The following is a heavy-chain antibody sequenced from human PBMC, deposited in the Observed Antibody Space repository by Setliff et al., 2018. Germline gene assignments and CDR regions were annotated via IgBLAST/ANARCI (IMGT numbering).Heavy chain of an antibody. CDR3: ARQAIFGSDAFDI. D-gene: IGHD3-3*01. V-gene: IGHV5-51*01. CDR1: GYSFTSYW. J-gene: IGHJ3*02. Sequence: GESLTISCKGSGYSFTSYWIGWVRQMPGKGLEWKGIIYPGDSDTRYSPSFQGQVTISADKSISTAYLQWSSLNASDTAMYYCARQAIFGSDAFDIWGQGTMVTVSS. CDR2: IYPGDSDT.